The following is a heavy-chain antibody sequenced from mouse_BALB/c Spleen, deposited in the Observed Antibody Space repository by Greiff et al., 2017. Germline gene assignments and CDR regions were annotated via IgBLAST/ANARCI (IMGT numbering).Heavy chain of an antibody. Sequence: VQRVESGAELVRPGSSVKISCKASGYAFSSYWMNWVKQRPGQGLEWIGQIYPGDGDTNYNGKFKGKATLTADKSSSTAYMQLSSLTSEDSAVYFCARGGYYGSSFAYWGQGTLVTVSA. CDR3: ARGGYYGSSFAY. V-gene: IGHV1-80*01. CDR2: IYPGDGDT. CDR1: GYAFSSYW. J-gene: IGHJ3*01. D-gene: IGHD1-1*01.